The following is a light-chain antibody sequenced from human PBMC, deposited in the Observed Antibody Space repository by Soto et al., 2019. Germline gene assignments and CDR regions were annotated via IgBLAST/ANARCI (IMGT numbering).Light chain of an antibody. CDR2: AAS. Sequence: EIALTQSPGTLSLSPGERATLSCRASQSVTANYLAWYQQKPGQAPRLLIYAASIGATGIPDRFSGSGSGTEVTLTISRLEPEDSAVYYCLQYGIPLWTFGQGTKVEIK. J-gene: IGKJ1*01. CDR1: QSVTANY. V-gene: IGKV3-20*01. CDR3: LQYGIPLWT.